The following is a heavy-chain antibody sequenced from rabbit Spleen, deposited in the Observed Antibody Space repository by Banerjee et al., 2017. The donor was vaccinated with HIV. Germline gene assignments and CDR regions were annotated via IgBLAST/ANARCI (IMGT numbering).Heavy chain of an antibody. CDR2: IDAGSSSGFT. CDR1: GVSFTSNYY. D-gene: IGHD8-1*01. Sequence: QSLEESGGDLVKPGASLTLTCTASGVSFTSNYYMCWVRQAPGKGLEWIACIDAGSSSGFTYSATWAKGRFTCSKTSSTTVTLQMTSLTAADTATYFCARDTGSSFSSYGMDLWGPGTLVTVS. CDR3: ARDTGSSFSSYGMDL. V-gene: IGHV1S40*01. J-gene: IGHJ6*01.